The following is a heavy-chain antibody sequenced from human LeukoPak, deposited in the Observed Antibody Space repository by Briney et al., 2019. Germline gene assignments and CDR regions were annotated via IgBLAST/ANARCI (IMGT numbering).Heavy chain of an antibody. J-gene: IGHJ4*02. D-gene: IGHD3-22*01. Sequence: PGGSLRLSCETAGFTFSSYVMHWVRRTPGKGLVWVSRISHDGIISYADSVKGRFTISRDNFKNTMFLQVSSLRVEDTAVYFCAKGGYEAGDTGGYSGVGYWFDDWGQGTLVTVSS. CDR2: ISHDGII. CDR3: AKGGYEAGDTGGYSGVGYWFDD. V-gene: IGHV3-74*01. CDR1: GFTFSSYV.